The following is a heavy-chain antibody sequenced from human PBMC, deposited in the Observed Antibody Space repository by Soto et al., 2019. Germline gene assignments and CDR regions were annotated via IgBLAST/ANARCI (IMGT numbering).Heavy chain of an antibody. CDR1: GGSISSYY. J-gene: IGHJ5*02. CDR3: ARDHPLYYYDSSGFNP. CDR2: IYYSGST. D-gene: IGHD3-22*01. V-gene: IGHV4-59*01. Sequence: PSETLSLTCTVSGGSISSYYWSWIRQPPGKGLEWIGYIYYSGSTNYNPSLKSRVTISVDTSKNQFSLKLSSVTAADTAVYYCARDHPLYYYDSSGFNPWGQGTLVTVSS.